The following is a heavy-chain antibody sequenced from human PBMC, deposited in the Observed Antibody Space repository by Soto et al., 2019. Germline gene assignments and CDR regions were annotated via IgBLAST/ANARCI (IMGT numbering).Heavy chain of an antibody. J-gene: IGHJ6*02. CDR1: GFTSDDYDYA. D-gene: IGHD3-3*01. V-gene: IGHV3-49*04. Sequence: QTGGSLRPSCTFSGFTSDDYDYALTWVRQAPGKGLQWLGLIRGSTYGGTTEYAASVKGRFTISRDDSKGITYLQMNSLKTEDTAVYYCSRDGDFYGLDVWGQGTTVTVSS. CDR3: SRDGDFYGLDV. CDR2: IRGSTYGGTT.